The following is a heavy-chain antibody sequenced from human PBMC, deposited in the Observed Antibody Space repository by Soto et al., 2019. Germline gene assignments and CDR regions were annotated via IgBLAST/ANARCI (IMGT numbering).Heavy chain of an antibody. CDR3: ATYYYGSGSYSVPGSVRDY. V-gene: IGHV3-48*02. J-gene: IGHJ4*02. CDR1: GFTFSSYS. Sequence: EVQLVESGGGLVQPGGSLRLSCAASGFTFSSYSMNWVRQAPGKGLEWVSYISSSSSTIYYADSVKGRFTISRDNAKNSLYLQMNSLRDEDTAVYYCATYYYGSGSYSVPGSVRDYWGQGTLVTVSS. CDR2: ISSSSSTI. D-gene: IGHD3-10*01.